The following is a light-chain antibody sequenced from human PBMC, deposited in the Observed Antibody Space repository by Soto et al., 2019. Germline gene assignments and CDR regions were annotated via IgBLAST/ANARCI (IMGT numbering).Light chain of an antibody. V-gene: IGKV1-5*03. J-gene: IGKJ1*01. CDR2: KAP. Sequence: DIQMTQSPSTLSASVGDRVTITCRASQSISTWLAWYQQEPGNAPKLLIHKAPSLQSGVPSRFSGSGSGTDFTLTISSLHPDDFATYYCQQYNSYSPTFGQWTKV. CDR1: QSISTW. CDR3: QQYNSYSPT.